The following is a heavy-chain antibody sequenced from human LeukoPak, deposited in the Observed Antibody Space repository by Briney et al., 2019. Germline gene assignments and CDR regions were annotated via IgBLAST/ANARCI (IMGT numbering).Heavy chain of an antibody. V-gene: IGHV3-23*01. Sequence: GGFLRLSCAASGFTFSSYAMSWVRQAPGKGLEWVSAISGSGGNTYYADSVKGRFTISRDNSKNTLYLQMNSLRAEDTAVYYCAKLQDIVVVPAARKGFDPWGQGTLVTVSS. CDR2: ISGSGGNT. D-gene: IGHD2-2*01. CDR1: GFTFSSYA. CDR3: AKLQDIVVVPAARKGFDP. J-gene: IGHJ5*02.